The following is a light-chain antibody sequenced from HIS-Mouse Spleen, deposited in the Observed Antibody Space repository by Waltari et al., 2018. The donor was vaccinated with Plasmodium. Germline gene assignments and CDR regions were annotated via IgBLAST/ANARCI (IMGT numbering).Light chain of an antibody. CDR1: ALPKKY. CDR3: YSTDSSGNHRV. CDR2: EDR. V-gene: IGLV3-10*01. Sequence: SYELTQPPSVSVSPGQTARITCSGDALPKKYAYWYQQKSGQAPVLVIYEDRKRPYGITERCSGSSSGTMATLTISGAQVEDEADYYCYSTDSSGNHRVFGGGTKLTVL. J-gene: IGLJ3*02.